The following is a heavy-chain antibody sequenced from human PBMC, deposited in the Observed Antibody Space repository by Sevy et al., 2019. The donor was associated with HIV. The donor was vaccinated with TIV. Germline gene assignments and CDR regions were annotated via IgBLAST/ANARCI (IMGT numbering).Heavy chain of an antibody. Sequence: GGSLRLSCAASGFSVSSNHMSWVRQAPGKGLEWVSVIYNDGSRYHADSVKGRFSISRDNSMNTLYLQMNSLRAEDTAVYYCAREADYYGSGSSYYFDYWGQGTLVTVSS. D-gene: IGHD3-10*01. V-gene: IGHV3-53*01. CDR2: IYNDGSR. CDR1: GFSVSSNH. CDR3: AREADYYGSGSSYYFDY. J-gene: IGHJ4*02.